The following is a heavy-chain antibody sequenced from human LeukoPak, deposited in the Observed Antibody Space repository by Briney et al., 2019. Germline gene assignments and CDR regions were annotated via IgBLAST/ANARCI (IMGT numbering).Heavy chain of an antibody. V-gene: IGHV1-2*02. D-gene: IGHD2-2*01. Sequence: ASVKVSCKASGYTFTGYYMHWVRQAPGQGLEWMGWINPNSGGTNYAQKFQGRVTMTRDTSISTAYMELSRLRSDDTAVYYCTRGDYHLYCSSTSCSHPFDYWGQGTLVTVSS. CDR1: GYTFTGYY. CDR2: INPNSGGT. J-gene: IGHJ4*02. CDR3: TRGDYHLYCSSTSCSHPFDY.